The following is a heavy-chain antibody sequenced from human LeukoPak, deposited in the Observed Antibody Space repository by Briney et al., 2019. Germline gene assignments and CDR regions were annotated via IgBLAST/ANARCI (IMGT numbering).Heavy chain of an antibody. J-gene: IGHJ5*02. CDR3: ARSDDYYDSSGYSNWFDP. CDR1: GFTFSSYG. V-gene: IGHV3-33*01. D-gene: IGHD3-22*01. CDR2: IWYDGSNK. Sequence: VRSLRLSCAASGFTFSSYGMHWARQAPGKGLEWVAVIWYDGSNKYYADSVKGRFTISRDNSKNTLYLQMNSLRAEDTAVYYCARSDDYYDSSGYSNWFDPWGQGTLVTVSS.